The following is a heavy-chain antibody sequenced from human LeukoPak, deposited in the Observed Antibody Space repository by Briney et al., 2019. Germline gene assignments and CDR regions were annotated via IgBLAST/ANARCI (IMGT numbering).Heavy chain of an antibody. CDR3: ARDSCLIKTCLDY. J-gene: IGHJ4*02. CDR1: GFIFSHFG. CDR2: IQSDGSQE. D-gene: IGHD3-10*01. Sequence: PGGSPRLSCATSGFIFSHFGMHWVRQAPGKGLEWVAAIQSDGSQEYFADSVKGRSTISRDKSKSTMYLQIDTLRAEDTAVYYCARDSCLIKTCLDYWGQGTLVTVSS. V-gene: IGHV3-33*01.